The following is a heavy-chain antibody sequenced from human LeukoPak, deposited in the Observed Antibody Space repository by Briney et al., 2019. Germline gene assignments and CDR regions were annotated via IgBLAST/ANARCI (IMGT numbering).Heavy chain of an antibody. CDR2: ISYDGSNK. CDR3: ARDSRTIFGVVLDY. Sequence: EGSLRLSCAASGFTFSSYAMHWVRQAPGKGLEWVAVISYDGSNKYYADSVKGRFTISRDNSKNTLYLQMNSLRAEDTAVYYCARDSRTIFGVVLDYWGQGTLVTVSS. V-gene: IGHV3-30-3*01. D-gene: IGHD3-3*01. CDR1: GFTFSSYA. J-gene: IGHJ4*02.